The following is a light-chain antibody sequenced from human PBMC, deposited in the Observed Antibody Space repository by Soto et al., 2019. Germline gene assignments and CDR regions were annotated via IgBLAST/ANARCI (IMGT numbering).Light chain of an antibody. CDR1: QSLNSN. CDR2: GAS. J-gene: IGKJ4*01. CDR3: QQYNNWPGT. Sequence: EIVMTQSPATLSVSPGERATLSCMSSQSLNSNLAWYQQKPGQAPRLLIYGASTRATGIPARFSGSESGTEVTLTISSLLSEDFAVYYCQQYNNWPGTFGGGTKVEIK. V-gene: IGKV3-15*01.